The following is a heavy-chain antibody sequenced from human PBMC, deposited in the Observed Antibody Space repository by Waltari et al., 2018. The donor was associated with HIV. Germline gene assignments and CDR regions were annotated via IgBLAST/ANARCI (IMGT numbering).Heavy chain of an antibody. CDR1: GFTFSTYD. CDR3: ARSPVSDYYYYMDV. J-gene: IGHJ6*03. V-gene: IGHV3-13*01. CDR2: IGIAGDT. Sequence: EVQLVESGGGLVQPGGSLRLSCVASGFTFSTYDMNWFRQVTGKGLEWVSGIGIAGDTYYPDSVKGRFTISRENAKNSLYLQMSSLRAGDTAVYYCARSPVSDYYYYMDVWGRGTTVTVSS. D-gene: IGHD4-17*01.